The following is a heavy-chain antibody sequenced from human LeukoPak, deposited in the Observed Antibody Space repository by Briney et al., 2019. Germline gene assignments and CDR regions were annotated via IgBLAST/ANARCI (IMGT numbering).Heavy chain of an antibody. Sequence: ASVKVSCKASGYTFTNYPMNWVRQAPGQGLEWMGWINTNTGNPTYAQGFTERFVFSWDTSVNTAYPQINSLKPEDTAVYFCARDTYCSGGRCYSRVGYWGQGTVVTVSS. CDR1: GYTFTNYP. J-gene: IGHJ4*02. D-gene: IGHD2-15*01. CDR2: INTNTGNP. V-gene: IGHV7-4-1*02. CDR3: ARDTYCSGGRCYSRVGY.